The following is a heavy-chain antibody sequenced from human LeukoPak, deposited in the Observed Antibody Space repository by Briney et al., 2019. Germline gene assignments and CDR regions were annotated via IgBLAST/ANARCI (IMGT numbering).Heavy chain of an antibody. CDR2: ISSSSSYI. J-gene: IGHJ5*02. Sequence: PGGSLRLSCAASGFTFSSYSMNWVRQAPGKGLEWVLSISSSSSYIYYADSVKGRFTISRDNAKNSLYLQMNSLRAEDTAVYYCARDPTYGDYGNWFDPWGQGTLVTVSS. V-gene: IGHV3-21*01. D-gene: IGHD4-17*01. CDR1: GFTFSSYS. CDR3: ARDPTYGDYGNWFDP.